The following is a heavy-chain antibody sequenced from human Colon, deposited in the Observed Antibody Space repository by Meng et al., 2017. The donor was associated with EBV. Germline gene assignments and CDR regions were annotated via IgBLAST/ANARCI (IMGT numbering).Heavy chain of an antibody. V-gene: IGHV4-34*01. CDR3: ARRGPSGNFSP. CDR1: GGSFRDYS. D-gene: IGHD3-10*01. CDR2: IDHRGNT. Sequence: LKLWGARLLKRSETLSRSCAVYGGSFRDYSWTWIRHPPGKGLEWIGEIDHRGNTKYNPSLKSRVTISLDTSKKQFSLKVSSVTAADSAVYYCARRGPSGNFSPWSQGALVTVSS. J-gene: IGHJ5*02.